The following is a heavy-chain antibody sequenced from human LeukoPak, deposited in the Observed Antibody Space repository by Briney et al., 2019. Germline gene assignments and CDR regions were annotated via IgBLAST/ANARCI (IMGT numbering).Heavy chain of an antibody. V-gene: IGHV1-18*01. CDR2: ISAYNGNT. CDR1: GYTFTSYG. J-gene: IGHJ4*02. CDR3: ARGAPYSSGWYLFDY. Sequence: ASVKVSCKASGYTFTSYGISWVRQAPGQGLEWMGWISAYNGNTNYAQNLQGRVTMTTDTSTSTAYMELRNLRSDDTAVYYCARGAPYSSGWYLFDYWGQGTLVTVSS. D-gene: IGHD6-19*01.